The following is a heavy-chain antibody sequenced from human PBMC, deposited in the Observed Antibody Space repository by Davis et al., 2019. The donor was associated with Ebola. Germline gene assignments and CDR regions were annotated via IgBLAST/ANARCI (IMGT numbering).Heavy chain of an antibody. CDR1: GGSFSGYY. Sequence: SETLSLTCAVYGGSFSGYYWNWIRQPPGKGLEWIGEINHSGSTNYNPSLKSRVTISVDTSKNQFSLKLSSVTAADTALEVVPAAIDYYGMDVWGQGTTVTVSS. D-gene: IGHD2-2*01. CDR3: PAAIDYYGMDV. CDR2: INHSGST. J-gene: IGHJ6*02. V-gene: IGHV4-34*01.